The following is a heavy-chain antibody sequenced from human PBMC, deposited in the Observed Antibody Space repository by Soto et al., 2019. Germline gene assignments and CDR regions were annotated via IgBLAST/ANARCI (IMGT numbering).Heavy chain of an antibody. V-gene: IGHV4-59*01. CDR1: GGSISSYY. CDR2: IYYSGST. J-gene: IGHJ6*03. D-gene: IGHD3-16*02. CDR3: ARSLRQYYYYYYMDV. Sequence: PSETLSLTCTVSGGSISSYYWSWIRQPPGKGLEWIGYIYYSGSTNYNPSFKSRVTISVDTSKNQFSLKLSSVTAADTAVYYCARSLRQYYYYYYMDVWGKGTTVTVSS.